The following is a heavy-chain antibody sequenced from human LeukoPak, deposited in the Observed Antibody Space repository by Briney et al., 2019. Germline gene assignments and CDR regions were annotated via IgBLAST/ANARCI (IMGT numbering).Heavy chain of an antibody. CDR3: ARDQVVYDILTGYSIYYGMDV. D-gene: IGHD3-9*01. J-gene: IGHJ6*02. V-gene: IGHV3-48*03. Sequence: GGSLRLSCAASGFTFSSYEMNWVRQAPGKGLEWVLYISSSGSTIYYADSVKGRFTISRDNAKNSLYLQMNSLRAEDTAVYYCARDQVVYDILTGYSIYYGMDVWGQGTTVTVSS. CDR1: GFTFSSYE. CDR2: ISSSGSTI.